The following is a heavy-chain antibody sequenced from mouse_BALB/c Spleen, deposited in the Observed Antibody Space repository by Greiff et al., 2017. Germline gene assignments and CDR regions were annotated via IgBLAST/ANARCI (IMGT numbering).Heavy chain of an antibody. CDR3: ARSGGTTVLDY. D-gene: IGHD1-1*01. CDR2: IWGDGST. CDR1: GFSLPGYG. Sequence: VMLVESGPGLVAPSQCLSITCTVSGFSLPGYGVNWVRQPPGKGLEWLGMIWGDGSTDYNSALPSRLSISKDNSKSQVFLHMNSLQTDDTARYYCARSGGTTVLDYGGQGTTLTVSS. V-gene: IGHV2-6-7*01. J-gene: IGHJ2*01.